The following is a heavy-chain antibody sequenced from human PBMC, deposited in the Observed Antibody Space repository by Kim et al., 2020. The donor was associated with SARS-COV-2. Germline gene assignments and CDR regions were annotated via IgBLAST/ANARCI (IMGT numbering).Heavy chain of an antibody. CDR3: ARDTRDYYGMDV. Sequence: GGSLRLSCAASGFTFSSYGMHWVRQAPGKGLEWVAVIWYDGSNKYYADSVKGRFTISRDNSKNTLYLQMNSLRAEDTAVYYCARDTRDYYGMDVWGAGTTVTVSS. J-gene: IGHJ6*04. CDR1: GFTFSSYG. V-gene: IGHV3-33*01. CDR2: IWYDGSNK.